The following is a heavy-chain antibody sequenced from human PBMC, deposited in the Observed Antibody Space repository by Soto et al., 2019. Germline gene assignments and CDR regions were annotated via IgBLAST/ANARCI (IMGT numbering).Heavy chain of an antibody. V-gene: IGHV1-8*01. CDR1: GYTFTSYD. Sequence: ASVKVSCKASGYTFTSYDINWVRQATGQGLEWMGWMNPNSGNTGYAQKFQGRVTMTRNTSISTAYMELSSLRSEDTAVYYCAGARYCSGGSCPRSRQDNWFDPWGQGTLVTVSS. J-gene: IGHJ5*02. CDR3: AGARYCSGGSCPRSRQDNWFDP. CDR2: MNPNSGNT. D-gene: IGHD2-15*01.